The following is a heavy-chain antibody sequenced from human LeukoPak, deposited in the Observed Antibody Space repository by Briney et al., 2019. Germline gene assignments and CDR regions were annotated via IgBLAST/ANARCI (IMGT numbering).Heavy chain of an antibody. CDR3: ARGAYGDLDY. D-gene: IGHD4-17*01. Sequence: PSQTLSLTCTVSGGSISSGSYYWSWIRQPAGKGLDWVGRIYTSGSTNYNPSLKSRVTISVDTSKNQFSLKLSSVTAADTAVYYCARGAYGDLDYWGQGTLVTVSS. V-gene: IGHV4-61*02. CDR2: IYTSGST. J-gene: IGHJ4*02. CDR1: GGSISSGSYY.